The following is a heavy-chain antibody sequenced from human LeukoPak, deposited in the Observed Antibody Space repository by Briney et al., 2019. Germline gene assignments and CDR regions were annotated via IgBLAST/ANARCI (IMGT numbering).Heavy chain of an antibody. V-gene: IGHV4-38-2*02. CDR3: AREWSGFDF. D-gene: IGHD2-15*01. CDR1: GYSISSGYY. J-gene: IGHJ3*01. Sequence: MPSETLSLTCTVSGYSISSGYYWGWIRQPPGKGLEWIGSIYHSGSTYYNPSLKSRVTISVDTSKNQFSLRLISVTAADTAVYYCAREWSGFDFWGQGIMVTVSS. CDR2: IYHSGST.